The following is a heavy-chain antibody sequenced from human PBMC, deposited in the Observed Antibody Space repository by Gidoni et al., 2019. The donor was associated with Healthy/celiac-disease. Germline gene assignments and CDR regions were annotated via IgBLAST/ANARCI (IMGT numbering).Heavy chain of an antibody. CDR3: TTGVVVVAATLLDY. J-gene: IGHJ4*02. CDR2: IKSKTDGGTT. V-gene: IGHV3-15*01. Sequence: EVQLVESGGGLVKPGGSLRLSCAASGFTFSNAWMSWVRQAPGKGLEWVGRIKSKTDGGTTDYAAPVKGRFTISRDDSKNTLYLQMNSLKTEDTAVYYCTTGVVVVAATLLDYWGQGTLVTVSS. CDR1: GFTFSNAW. D-gene: IGHD2-15*01.